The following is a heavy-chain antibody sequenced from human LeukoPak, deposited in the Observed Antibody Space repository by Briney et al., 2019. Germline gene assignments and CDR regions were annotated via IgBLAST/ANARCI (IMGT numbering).Heavy chain of an antibody. D-gene: IGHD3-10*01. Sequence: ASVKVSCKASRYTFTGYYMHWVRQAPGQGPEWMGWIDPNSGGTNYAQKFQGRVTMTRDTSISTAYMVLNRLRSDDTALYYCAREYYYTSGSYYNRIDYWGQGTLVTVSS. J-gene: IGHJ4*02. CDR2: IDPNSGGT. CDR1: RYTFTGYY. V-gene: IGHV1-2*02. CDR3: AREYYYTSGSYYNRIDY.